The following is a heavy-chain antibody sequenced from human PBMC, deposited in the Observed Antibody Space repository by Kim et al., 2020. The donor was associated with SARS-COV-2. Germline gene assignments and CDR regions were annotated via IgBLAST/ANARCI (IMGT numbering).Heavy chain of an antibody. D-gene: IGHD3-10*01. V-gene: IGHV4-61*01. CDR1: GGSVSSGSYY. CDR3: ARDITAYGSGSYSPLDY. J-gene: IGHJ4*02. CDR2: IYYSGST. Sequence: SETLSLTCTVSGGSVSSGSYYWSWIRQPPGKGLEWIGYIYYSGSTNYNPSLKSRVTISVDTSKNQFSLKLSSVTAADTAVYYCARDITAYGSGSYSPLDYWGQRTLVTVSS.